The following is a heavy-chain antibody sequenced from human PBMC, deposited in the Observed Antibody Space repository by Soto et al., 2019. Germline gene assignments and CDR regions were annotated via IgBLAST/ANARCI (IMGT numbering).Heavy chain of an antibody. CDR2: TYYRSKWYN. D-gene: IGHD3-22*01. CDR1: GDSVSSNSAA. CDR3: ARVVVGDYYYYYGMDV. V-gene: IGHV6-1*01. J-gene: IGHJ6*02. Sequence: SQTLSLTCAISGDSVSSNSAAWNRIRQSPSRGLEWMGRTYYRSKWYNDYAVSVKSRITINPDTSKNQFSLQLNSVTPEDTAVYYCARVVVGDYYYYYGMDVWGQGTTVTVSS.